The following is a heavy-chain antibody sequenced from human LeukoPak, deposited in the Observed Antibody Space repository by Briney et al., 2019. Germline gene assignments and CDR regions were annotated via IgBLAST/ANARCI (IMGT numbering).Heavy chain of an antibody. CDR1: GYTFTSYD. CDR2: MNPNSGNT. J-gene: IGHJ4*02. CDR3: ARQGITMVRGVRSFDY. Sequence: GASVKVSCKASGYTFTSYDINWVRQATGQGLEWMGWMNPNSGNTGYAQKFQGRVTMTRNTTISTAYMELSSLRSEDTAVYYCARQGITMVRGVRSFDYWGQGTLVTVSS. D-gene: IGHD3-10*01. V-gene: IGHV1-8*01.